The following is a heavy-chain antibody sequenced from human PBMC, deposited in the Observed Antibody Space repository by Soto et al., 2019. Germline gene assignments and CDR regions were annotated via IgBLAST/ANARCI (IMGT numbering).Heavy chain of an antibody. Sequence: SETLSLTCTVSGGSISSGGYYWSWIRQHPEKGLEWIGYIYYTGSTYYNPSLKSRVTMSVDTSKNQFSLKLSSVTAADTAVYYCATVGGNWNYVDHWGQGTLVTVSS. CDR3: ATVGGNWNYVDH. V-gene: IGHV4-31*03. D-gene: IGHD1-20*01. J-gene: IGHJ4*02. CDR1: GGSISSGGYY. CDR2: IYYTGST.